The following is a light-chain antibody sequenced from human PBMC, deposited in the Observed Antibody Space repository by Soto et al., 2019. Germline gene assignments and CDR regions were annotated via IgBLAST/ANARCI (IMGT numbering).Light chain of an antibody. CDR1: QSISRY. CDR3: QLYRDSLSIT. CDR2: GSY. Sequence: IVLTQSPGTLSLSPGERTTLSCRASQSISRYLAWYQQKPGQGPRLLIHGSYFRATGVPDRFSGSGSGTDFSLTISRLEPEDFAVYYCQLYRDSLSITFGQGTRLENK. J-gene: IGKJ5*01. V-gene: IGKV3-20*01.